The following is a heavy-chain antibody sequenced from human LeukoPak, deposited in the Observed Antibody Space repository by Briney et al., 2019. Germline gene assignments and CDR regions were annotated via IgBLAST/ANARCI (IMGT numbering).Heavy chain of an antibody. D-gene: IGHD3-22*01. CDR1: GYTFTSYA. CDR2: INAGNGDT. Sequence: AASVKVSCKASGYTFTSYAMHWVRQAPGQRLEWMGWINAGNGDTKYSQKFQGRVTITRDTSASTAYMELSSLRSEDTAVYYCARDRYYERCGGYYYYYGMDVWGQGTTVTVSS. V-gene: IGHV1-3*01. J-gene: IGHJ6*02. CDR3: ARDRYYERCGGYYYYYGMDV.